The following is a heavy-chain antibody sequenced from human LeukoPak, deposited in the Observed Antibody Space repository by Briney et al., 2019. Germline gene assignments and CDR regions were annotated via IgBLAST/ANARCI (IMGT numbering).Heavy chain of an antibody. CDR3: ATDISQDNWNYGNYFDY. J-gene: IGHJ4*02. CDR2: FDPEDGET. D-gene: IGHD1-7*01. V-gene: IGHV1-24*01. CDR1: GYTLTELS. Sequence: ASVTVSCKVSGYTLTELSMHWVRQAPGKGLEGMGGFDPEDGETIYAQKFQGRVTMTEDTSADTAYMELSSLRSEDTAVYYCATDISQDNWNYGNYFDYWGQGTLVTVSS.